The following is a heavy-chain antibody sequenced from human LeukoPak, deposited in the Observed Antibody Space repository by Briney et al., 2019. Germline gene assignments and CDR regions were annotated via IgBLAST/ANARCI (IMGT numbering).Heavy chain of an antibody. CDR3: ARGARRVGVAGTSNFDY. J-gene: IGHJ4*02. CDR2: INPNSGGT. Sequence: ASVKVSCKASGYTFTGYYMHWVRQAPGQGLEWMGWINPNSGGTNYAQKFQGRVTMTRDTSISTAYMELSRPRSDDTAVYYCARGARRVGVAGTSNFDYWGQGTLVTVSS. V-gene: IGHV1-2*02. D-gene: IGHD6-19*01. CDR1: GYTFTGYY.